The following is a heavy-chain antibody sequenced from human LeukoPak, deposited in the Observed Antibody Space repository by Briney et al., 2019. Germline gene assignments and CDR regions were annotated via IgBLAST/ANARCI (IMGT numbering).Heavy chain of an antibody. J-gene: IGHJ4*02. Sequence: GGSLRLSRAASGFTFSSQNMNWARQAPGKGLEWVAYISTSGDSTKYADSVEGRFTISRDNAENSLYLLMNSLRVEDTAVYYCVKNGWLDYWGQGILVTVSS. CDR3: VKNGWLDY. CDR2: ISTSGDST. CDR1: GFTFSSQN. D-gene: IGHD6-19*01. V-gene: IGHV3-21*06.